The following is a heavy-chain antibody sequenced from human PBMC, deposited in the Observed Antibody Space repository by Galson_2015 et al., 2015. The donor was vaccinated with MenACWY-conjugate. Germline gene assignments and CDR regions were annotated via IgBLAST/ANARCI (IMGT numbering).Heavy chain of an antibody. CDR2: ITRSSSTT. D-gene: IGHD6-13*01. CDR1: GFTFRSYS. V-gene: IGHV3-48*02. Sequence: SLRLSCAASGFTFRSYSMNWVRQAPGKGLEWVSYITRSSSTTYYADSVKGRFTISRDNAKNSLYLQMNSLRDEDTAVYYCARDRRGIAVADGGYYYYGMDVWGQGTTVTVSS. J-gene: IGHJ6*02. CDR3: ARDRRGIAVADGGYYYYGMDV.